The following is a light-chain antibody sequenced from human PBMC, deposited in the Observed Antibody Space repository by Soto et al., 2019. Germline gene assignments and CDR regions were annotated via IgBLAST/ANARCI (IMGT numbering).Light chain of an antibody. Sequence: QSVLTQPASVSGSPGQSITISCTGTSSDVGGYDYVSWYQQHPGKAPKLMIYDVSSRPSGVSNRFSGSKSGSTASLTISGLQDEDEADYYCNSYTSSTTLVFGGGTKVTVL. V-gene: IGLV2-14*03. J-gene: IGLJ2*01. CDR1: SSDVGGYDY. CDR3: NSYTSSTTLV. CDR2: DVS.